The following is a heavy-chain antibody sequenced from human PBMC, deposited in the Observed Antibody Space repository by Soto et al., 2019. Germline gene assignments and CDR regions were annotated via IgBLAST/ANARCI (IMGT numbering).Heavy chain of an antibody. V-gene: IGHV3-23*01. D-gene: IGHD3-22*01. CDR1: GVTFSSYA. CDR2: ISGSGGST. Sequence: PGGSLRLSCAASGVTFSSYAMSWVRQAPGKGLEWVSAISGSGGSTYYADSVKGRFTISRDNAQNSLYLQMNSLRAEDTAVYYCARGYYDSSAYYYSWGQGTLVTVSS. CDR3: ARGYYDSSAYYYS. J-gene: IGHJ4*02.